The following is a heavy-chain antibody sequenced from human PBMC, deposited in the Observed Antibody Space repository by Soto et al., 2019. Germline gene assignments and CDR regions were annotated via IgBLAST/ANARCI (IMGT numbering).Heavy chain of an antibody. CDR2: FDPEDGET. Sequence: ASVKVSCKVSGYTLTELSMHWVRQAPGKGLEWMGGFDPEDGETIYAQKFQGRVTMTEDTSTDTAYMELNSLRAEDTAVYYCAKEWSDARTREKCGLVDYWGQGALVTVSS. CDR3: AKEWSDARTREKCGLVDY. CDR1: GYTLTELS. V-gene: IGHV1-24*01. D-gene: IGHD2-8*01. J-gene: IGHJ4*02.